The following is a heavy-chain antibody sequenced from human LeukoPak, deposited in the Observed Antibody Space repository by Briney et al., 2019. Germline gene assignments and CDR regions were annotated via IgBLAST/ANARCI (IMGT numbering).Heavy chain of an antibody. V-gene: IGHV4-34*09. J-gene: IGHJ4*02. CDR1: GGSFSGYY. CDR3: ARDRPSSDYYDSSGFDY. D-gene: IGHD3-22*01. Sequence: PSETLSLTCAVYGGSFSGYYWSWIRQPPGKGLEWIGYIYYSGSTYYNPSLKSRVTISVDTSKDQFSLKLSSVTAADTAVYYCARDRPSSDYYDSSGFDYWGQGTLVTVSS. CDR2: IYYSGST.